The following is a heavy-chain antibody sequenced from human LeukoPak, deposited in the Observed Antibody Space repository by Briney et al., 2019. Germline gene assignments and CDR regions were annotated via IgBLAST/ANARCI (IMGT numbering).Heavy chain of an antibody. Sequence: GGSLRLSCAASGFTFSSYAMSWVRQAPGKGLEWVSAISGSGGSTYCADSVKGRFTISRDNSKNTLYLQMNSLRAEDTAVYYCAKTPFSSGYYSYYFDYWGQGTLVTVSS. CDR3: AKTPFSSGYYSYYFDY. J-gene: IGHJ4*02. CDR2: ISGSGGST. D-gene: IGHD3-22*01. CDR1: GFTFSSYA. V-gene: IGHV3-23*01.